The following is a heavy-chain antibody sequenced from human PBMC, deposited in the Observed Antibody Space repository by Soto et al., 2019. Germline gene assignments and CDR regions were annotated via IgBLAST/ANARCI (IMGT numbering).Heavy chain of an antibody. J-gene: IGHJ4*02. D-gene: IGHD6-6*01. CDR3: ARDGGQRVPDY. CDR1: GFTFSSHW. Sequence: EVQLVESGGGLVQPGGSLRLSCAASGFTFSSHWMSWVRQAPGKGLEWVANIKQDGSEKYYVNSLKGRFSISRDNAKNSLYLQMNSLIVEDAAVYYCARDGGQRVPDYWGQGTLVTVSS. V-gene: IGHV3-7*01. CDR2: IKQDGSEK.